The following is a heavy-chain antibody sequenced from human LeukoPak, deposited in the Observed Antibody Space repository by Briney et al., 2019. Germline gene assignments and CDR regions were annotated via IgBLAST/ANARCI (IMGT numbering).Heavy chain of an antibody. V-gene: IGHV3-64*01. Sequence: GGSLRLSCAASGFTFSSYAMHWVHQAPGKGLEYVSAISSNGGSTYYANSVKGRFTISRDNSKNTLYLQMNSLRAEDTAVYYCARQGGRLLWFGETRYYYYMDVWGKGTTVTISS. CDR3: ARQGGRLLWFGETRYYYYMDV. CDR1: GFTFSSYA. CDR2: ISSNGGST. J-gene: IGHJ6*03. D-gene: IGHD3-10*01.